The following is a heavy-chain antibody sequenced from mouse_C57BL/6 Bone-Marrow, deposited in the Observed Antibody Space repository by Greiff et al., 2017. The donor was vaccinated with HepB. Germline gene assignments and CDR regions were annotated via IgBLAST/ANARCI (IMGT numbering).Heavy chain of an antibody. D-gene: IGHD1-1*01. Sequence: EVKLVESGGGLVQPGGSLKLSCAASGFTFSDYYMYWVRQTPEKGLEWVAYISNGGGSTDYPDTVKGRFTISRDNAKTTLYLQMSRLKSEDTAMYYCARQRVLLQYFDVWGTGTTVTVSS. J-gene: IGHJ1*03. CDR3: ARQRVLLQYFDV. V-gene: IGHV5-12*01. CDR2: ISNGGGST. CDR1: GFTFSDYY.